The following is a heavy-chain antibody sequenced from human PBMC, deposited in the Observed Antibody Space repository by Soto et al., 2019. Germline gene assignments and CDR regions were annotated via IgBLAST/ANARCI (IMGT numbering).Heavy chain of an antibody. Sequence: ASVKVSCKASGYTFTSYAMHWVRQAPGQRLEWMGWINAGNGNTKYSQKFQGRVTITRDTSASTAYMELSSLRSEDTAVYYCARGTPLTIFGVVIIDYWGQGTLVTVSS. CDR1: GYTFTSYA. V-gene: IGHV1-3*01. CDR3: ARGTPLTIFGVVIIDY. J-gene: IGHJ4*02. D-gene: IGHD3-3*01. CDR2: INAGNGNT.